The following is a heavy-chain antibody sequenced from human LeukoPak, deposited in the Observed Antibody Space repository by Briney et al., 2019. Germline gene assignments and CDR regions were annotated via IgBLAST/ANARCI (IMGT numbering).Heavy chain of an antibody. J-gene: IGHJ6*02. D-gene: IGHD2-15*01. CDR1: GFTFSSYS. CDR2: ISSSSSTI. Sequence: PGGSLRLSCAASGFTFSSYSMNWVRQAPGKGLEWVSYISSSSSTIYYADSVKGRFTISRDNAKNSLYLQMNSLRDEDTAMYYCARDRGDCSGGSCYDYYYYGMDVWGQGTTVTVSS. V-gene: IGHV3-48*02. CDR3: ARDRGDCSGGSCYDYYYYGMDV.